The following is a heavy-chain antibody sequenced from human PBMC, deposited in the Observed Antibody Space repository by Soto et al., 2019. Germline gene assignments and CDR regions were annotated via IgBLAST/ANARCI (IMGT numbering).Heavy chain of an antibody. Sequence: QVQLQESGPGLVKPSETLSLTCSVSGDSISSYYWSWIRQPPGKGLEWIGYIHYSGSTNHNRSLKGRVTISVDTSKNHFSLFLSSLTAADTAVYYCARHRPQSCTHENCFVNAFDIWGHGTKVTVSS. D-gene: IGHD2-8*01. CDR3: ARHRPQSCTHENCFVNAFDI. V-gene: IGHV4-59*08. J-gene: IGHJ3*02. CDR2: IHYSGST. CDR1: GDSISSYY.